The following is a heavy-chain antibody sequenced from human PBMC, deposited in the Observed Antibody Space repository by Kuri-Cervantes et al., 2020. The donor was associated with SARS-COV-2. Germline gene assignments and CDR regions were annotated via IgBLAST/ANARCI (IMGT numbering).Heavy chain of an antibody. J-gene: IGHJ4*02. CDR1: GFTVSSNY. D-gene: IGHD3-22*01. CDR2: IYSGGST. V-gene: IGHV3-53*01. Sequence: ETLSLTCAASGFTVSSNYMSWVRQAPGKGLEWVSVIYSGGSTYYADSVKGRFTISRDNSKNTLYLQMNSLRAEDTAVYYCARIVTGDSSGYYWGQGTLVTVSS. CDR3: ARIVTGDSSGYY.